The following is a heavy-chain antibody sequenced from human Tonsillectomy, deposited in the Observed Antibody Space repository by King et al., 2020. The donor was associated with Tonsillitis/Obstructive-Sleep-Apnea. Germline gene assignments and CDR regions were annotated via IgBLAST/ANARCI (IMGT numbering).Heavy chain of an antibody. CDR1: GFTFDDYA. CDR3: AKDLQWVLRFGGADY. Sequence: VQLVESGGGLVQPGRSLRLSCAASGFTFDDYAMHWVRQAPGKGLEWVSGISWNSGSIDYADSVKGRFTISRDNAKNSLYLQMNSLRAEDTALYYCAKDLQWVLRFGGADYWGQGTLVTVSS. J-gene: IGHJ4*02. D-gene: IGHD1-26*01. V-gene: IGHV3-9*01. CDR2: ISWNSGSI.